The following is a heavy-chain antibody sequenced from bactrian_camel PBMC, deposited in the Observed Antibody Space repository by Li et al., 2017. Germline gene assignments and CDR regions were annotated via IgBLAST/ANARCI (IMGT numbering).Heavy chain of an antibody. CDR1: GYTFC. Sequence: HVQLVESGGGSVQAGGSLRLSCAASGYTFCMGWFRQPPGKEREEVAHIDSFGRTTYTDSVKGRFTISKDNAKNTLYLQMNSLKHEDTAMYYCAADRGVVAGRCLFGYWGQGTQVTVS. D-gene: IGHD6*01. CDR2: IDSFGRT. CDR3: AADRGVVAGRCLFGY. V-gene: IGHV3S53*01. J-gene: IGHJ6*01.